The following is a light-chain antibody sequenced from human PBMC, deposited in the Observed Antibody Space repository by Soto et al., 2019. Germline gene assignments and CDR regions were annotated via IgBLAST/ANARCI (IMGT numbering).Light chain of an antibody. J-gene: IGKJ4*01. Sequence: DIVMTKIPVPLPGPHGGPVSICCVSGQVPLDSDDGNTYLDWYLQKPGQSPQLLIYTLSYRASGVPDRFSGSGSGTDFTLKISRVEPEDVGVYYCMQRIEFPLTFGGGTKVDIK. CDR2: TLS. CDR3: MQRIEFPLT. V-gene: IGKV2-40*01. CDR1: QVPLDSDDGNTY.